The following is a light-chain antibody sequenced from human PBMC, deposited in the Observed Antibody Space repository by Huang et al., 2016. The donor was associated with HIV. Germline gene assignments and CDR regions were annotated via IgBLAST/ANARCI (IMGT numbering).Light chain of an antibody. CDR3: QQRTNWPTWT. CDR2: DAS. J-gene: IGKJ1*01. Sequence: EIVLTQSPATLSLSPGERAPLSCRASQSVSSYLAWYQQKPGQAPRLLIYDASNRATDIPARFSGRGSGTDFTLTISSLEPEDFAVYYCQQRTNWPTWTFGQGTKVEIK. CDR1: QSVSSY. V-gene: IGKV3-11*01.